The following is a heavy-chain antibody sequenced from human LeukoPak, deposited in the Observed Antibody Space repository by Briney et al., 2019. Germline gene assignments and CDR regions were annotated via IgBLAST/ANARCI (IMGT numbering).Heavy chain of an antibody. CDR2: IKIKTDGGTT. V-gene: IGHV3-15*01. CDR3: TTDPGSEYYFDY. J-gene: IGHJ4*02. CDR1: GFTFSNAW. Sequence: GSLRLSCAASGFTFSNAWMSWVRQAPGKGLEWVGRIKIKTDGGTTDYAAPVKGRFTTSRDDSKNTLYLQMNSLKTEDTAVYYCTTDPGSEYYFDYWGQGTLVTVSS.